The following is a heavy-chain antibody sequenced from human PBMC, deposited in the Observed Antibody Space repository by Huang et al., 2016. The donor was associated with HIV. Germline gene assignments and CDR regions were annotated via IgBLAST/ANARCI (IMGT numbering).Heavy chain of an antibody. CDR3: AKDADTSGYDVLGPFGS. Sequence: EVLLLESGGGLVQPGGSLRLSCVASGFTFRSYAMSWVRQAPGKGLEWVSGITDGIKKRYYAHSVKGRFAVSRDDSTNTLYLQMNSLRAEDTAVYYCAKDADTSGYDVLGPFGSWGQGTLVTVSS. CDR1: GFTFRSYA. J-gene: IGHJ4*02. V-gene: IGHV3-23*01. D-gene: IGHD3-3*01. CDR2: ITDGIKKR.